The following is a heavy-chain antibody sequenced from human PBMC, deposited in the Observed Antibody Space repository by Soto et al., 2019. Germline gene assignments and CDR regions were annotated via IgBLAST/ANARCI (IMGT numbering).Heavy chain of an antibody. V-gene: IGHV3-23*01. CDR1: GFTFSSYA. D-gene: IGHD5-12*01. CDR3: AKDGGYSGCDFGARYGDYIV. J-gene: IGHJ4*02. Sequence: EVQLLESGGGLVQPGGSLRLSCAASGFTFSSYAMSWVRQAPGKGLEWVSAISGSGGSTYYADSVKGRFTISRDNSKNTLYLQMNSLRAEDTAVYYCAKDGGYSGCDFGARYGDYIVGGQGTLVTVSS. CDR2: ISGSGGST.